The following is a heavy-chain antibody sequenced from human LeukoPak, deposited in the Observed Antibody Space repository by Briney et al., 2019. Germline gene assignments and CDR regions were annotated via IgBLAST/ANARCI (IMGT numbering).Heavy chain of an antibody. CDR2: NCDSDNT. J-gene: IGHJ4*02. D-gene: IGHD5-18*01. CDR3: ARWHSYGLYLDY. CDR1: GSSITNYC. V-gene: IGHV4-59*01. Sequence: SETLSLTCSVSGSSITNYCWNWIRQPPGKGLEWIGYNCDSDNTDYKPSLKSRVTISLDTSKNQFSLKLTSATAADTAVYYCARWHSYGLYLDYWGQGALVTVSS.